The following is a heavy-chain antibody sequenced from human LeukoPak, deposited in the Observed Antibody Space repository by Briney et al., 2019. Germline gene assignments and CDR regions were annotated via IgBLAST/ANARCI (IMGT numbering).Heavy chain of an antibody. CDR2: INHSGST. Sequence: SETLSLTCAVYGGSFSGYYWSWIRQPPGKGLEWIGEINHSGSTNYNPSLKSRVTISVDTSKNQFSLKLSSVTAADTAVYYCASYRIAARAWGYYGMDVWGQGTTVTVSS. D-gene: IGHD6-6*01. J-gene: IGHJ6*02. CDR1: GGSFSGYY. V-gene: IGHV4-34*01. CDR3: ASYRIAARAWGYYGMDV.